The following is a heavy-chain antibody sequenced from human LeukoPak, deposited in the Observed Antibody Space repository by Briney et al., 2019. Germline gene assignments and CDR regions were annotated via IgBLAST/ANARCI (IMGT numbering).Heavy chain of an antibody. D-gene: IGHD2-2*02. J-gene: IGHJ4*02. CDR1: GYTFSDYW. CDR2: VYPGDSDT. Sequence: GESLKISCKGSGYTFSDYWIGWVRQMPGQGLEWMRIVYPGDSDTRYSPSFQGHVTISADKSINTAYLQWSGLQASDNAIYFCARSQGLYGAADYWGQGTLV. CDR3: ARSQGLYGAADY. V-gene: IGHV5-51*01.